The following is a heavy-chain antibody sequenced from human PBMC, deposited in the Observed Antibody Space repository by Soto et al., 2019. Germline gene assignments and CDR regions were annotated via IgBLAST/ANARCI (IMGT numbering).Heavy chain of an antibody. Sequence: QVQLVESGGGVVQPGRSLRLSCAASGFTFSSYGMHWVRQAPGKGLEWVAVISYDGSNKYYADSVKGRFTISRDNSKNTLYLQMNSLRAEDTAVYYCAKDDSSGYYRYYFDYWGQGTLVTVSS. CDR2: ISYDGSNK. CDR1: GFTFSSYG. V-gene: IGHV3-30*18. D-gene: IGHD3-22*01. J-gene: IGHJ4*02. CDR3: AKDDSSGYYRYYFDY.